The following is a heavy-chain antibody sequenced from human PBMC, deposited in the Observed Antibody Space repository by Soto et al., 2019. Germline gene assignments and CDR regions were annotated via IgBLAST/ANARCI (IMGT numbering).Heavy chain of an antibody. J-gene: IGHJ6*02. Sequence: PGGSLRLSCAASGFTFSDYYMNWVRQAPGKGLEWVSSISSSSTIYYADSVKGRFTISRDNAKNSLYLQMNSLRAEDTAVYYCARDLLGYCSSTGYYYYYGMDVWGQGTTVTVSS. CDR2: ISSSSTI. V-gene: IGHV3-11*04. CDR1: GFTFSDYY. D-gene: IGHD2-2*01. CDR3: ARDLLGYCSSTGYYYYYGMDV.